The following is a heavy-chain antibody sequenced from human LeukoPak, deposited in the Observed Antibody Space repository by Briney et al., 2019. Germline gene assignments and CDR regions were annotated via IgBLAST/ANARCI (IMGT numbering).Heavy chain of an antibody. CDR3: ARAGVGFQFGMDV. Sequence: GGSLRLSCAASGFTFSSYSMNWVRQAPGKGLEWVSSISSGSSYIYYADSVKGRFTISRDNAENSLYLQMNSLRAEDTAVYYCARAGVGFQFGMDVWGQGTTVTVSS. CDR2: ISSGSSYI. V-gene: IGHV3-21*01. D-gene: IGHD2-2*03. CDR1: GFTFSSYS. J-gene: IGHJ6*02.